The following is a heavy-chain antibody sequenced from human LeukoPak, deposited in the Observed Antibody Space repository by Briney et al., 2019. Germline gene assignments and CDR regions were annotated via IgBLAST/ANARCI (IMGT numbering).Heavy chain of an antibody. CDR1: GFVFTIYT. CDR2: ISGSGNGFSI. D-gene: IGHD3-16*01. CDR3: VKDFGRVRGTPDS. J-gene: IGHJ4*02. V-gene: IGHV3-64D*06. Sequence: GGSLRLSCSASGFVFTIYTMYWVRQAPGKGPEYVSIISGSGNGFSIYYADSVKGRFTISRDNSKNIVYLQMNGLRSEDTAVYYCVKDFGRVRGTPDSWGQGTLVTVSS.